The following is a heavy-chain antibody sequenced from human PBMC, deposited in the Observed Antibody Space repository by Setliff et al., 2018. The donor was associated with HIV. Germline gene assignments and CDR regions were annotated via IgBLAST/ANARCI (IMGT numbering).Heavy chain of an antibody. V-gene: IGHV4-39*01. Sequence: PSETLSLTCTVSGDSISSSSCYWAWIRQPPGKGLEWIGNIYYSGTTFYNPSLKSRVTVSVGTSKNQFSLRLNSVTAADTAVYYCARRRADYDSSGHYREDFDYWGQGTLVAVSS. J-gene: IGHJ4*02. D-gene: IGHD3-22*01. CDR1: GDSISSSSCY. CDR2: IYYSGTT. CDR3: ARRRADYDSSGHYREDFDY.